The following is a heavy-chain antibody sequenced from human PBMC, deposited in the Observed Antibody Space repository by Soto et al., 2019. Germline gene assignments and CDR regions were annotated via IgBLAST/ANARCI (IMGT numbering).Heavy chain of an antibody. J-gene: IGHJ1*01. CDR2: INHSGST. CDR1: GGSFSGYY. Sequence: SETLSLTCAVYGGSFSGYYWSWIRQPPGKGLEWIGEINHSGSTNYNPSLKSRVTISVDTSKNQFSLKLSSVTAADTAVYYCARGRIAVAVSYFQHWGQGTPVTVSS. CDR3: ARGRIAVAVSYFQH. D-gene: IGHD6-19*01. V-gene: IGHV4-34*01.